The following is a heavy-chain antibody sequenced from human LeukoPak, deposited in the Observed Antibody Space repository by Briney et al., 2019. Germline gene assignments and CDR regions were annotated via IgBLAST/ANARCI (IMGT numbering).Heavy chain of an antibody. CDR1: GITFSSYG. Sequence: GGTLRLSCAASGITFSSYGMSWVRQAPGKGLEWVSSISSTGGTTYYADSVKGRFTISRDNSKNTLYLQMNSLRAEDTAVYYCARVFENAWGQGTLVTVSS. V-gene: IGHV3-23*01. D-gene: IGHD3-9*01. CDR2: ISSTGGTT. J-gene: IGHJ5*02. CDR3: ARVFENA.